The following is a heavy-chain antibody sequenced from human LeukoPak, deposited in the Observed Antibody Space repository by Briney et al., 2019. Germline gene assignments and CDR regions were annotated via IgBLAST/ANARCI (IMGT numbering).Heavy chain of an antibody. CDR1: GYTFTSYG. Sequence: GASVKVSCKASGYTFTSYGISWVRQAPGQGLEWMGWISPNSGGTNYAQKLQGRVTMTTDTSTSTAYMELRSLRSDDTAVYYCARAPYSSGWYLTWGYMDVWGKGTTVTISS. CDR3: ARAPYSSGWYLTWGYMDV. CDR2: ISPNSGGT. D-gene: IGHD6-19*01. V-gene: IGHV1-18*01. J-gene: IGHJ6*03.